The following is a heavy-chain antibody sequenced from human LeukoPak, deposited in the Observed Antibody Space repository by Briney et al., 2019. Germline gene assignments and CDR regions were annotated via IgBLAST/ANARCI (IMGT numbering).Heavy chain of an antibody. Sequence: GASVEVSRKASGYTFTRYYMHWVRQAPGQGLEWMGRINPNSGGTNYAQKFQGRVTMTRDTSISTAYMELSRLRSDDTAVYYCATRRKYCSSASCYSADGFDYWGQGTLVTVSS. CDR2: INPNSGGT. V-gene: IGHV1-2*06. CDR3: ATRRKYCSSASCYSADGFDY. J-gene: IGHJ4*02. D-gene: IGHD2-2*01. CDR1: GYTFTRYY.